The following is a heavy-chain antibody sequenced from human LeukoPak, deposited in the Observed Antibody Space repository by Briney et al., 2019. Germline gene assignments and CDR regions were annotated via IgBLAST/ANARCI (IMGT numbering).Heavy chain of an antibody. D-gene: IGHD3-16*02. CDR2: IKSEVDGATR. J-gene: IGHJ4*02. CDR1: GLIFSNCW. CDR3: TTDIPFTSGGAIAY. Sequence: GGSLRLSCAASGLIFSNCWMTWVRQAPGKGLEWVGRIKSEVDGATRDYAAPVRGRFTLSRDDSRNTLYLQMNSLKTEDTAFYYCTTDIPFTSGGAIAYWGQGTLVTVSS. V-gene: IGHV3-15*01.